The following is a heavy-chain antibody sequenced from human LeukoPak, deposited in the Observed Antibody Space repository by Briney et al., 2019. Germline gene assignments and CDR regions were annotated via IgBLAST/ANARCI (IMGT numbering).Heavy chain of an antibody. CDR3: TRHVSAGTFAGSGRDY. V-gene: IGHV3-73*01. CDR2: ISSKANSFDT. Sequence: PGGSLRLSCVASGFSFSVSAVHWVRQAPGKGLEWVCRISSKANSFDTAYAPWVSGRFIISRDDSKNTPYLQMDSLKAKDTAEYYCTRHVSAGTFAGSGRDYWGPGTLVTVSS. J-gene: IGHJ4*02. CDR1: GFSFSVSA. D-gene: IGHD3-16*01.